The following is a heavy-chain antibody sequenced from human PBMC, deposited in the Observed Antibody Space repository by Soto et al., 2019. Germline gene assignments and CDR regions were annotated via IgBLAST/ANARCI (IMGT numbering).Heavy chain of an antibody. Sequence: GGSLRLSCAASGFTFDDYAMHWVRQAPGKGLEWVSGISWNSGSIGYADSVKGRFTISRDNAKNSLYLQMNSLRAEDTALYYCAKAGYYGSDNAREKRYYYYYYYMDVWGKGTTVTVSS. CDR1: GFTFDDYA. CDR2: ISWNSGSI. D-gene: IGHD3-10*01. J-gene: IGHJ6*03. V-gene: IGHV3-9*01. CDR3: AKAGYYGSDNAREKRYYYYYYYMDV.